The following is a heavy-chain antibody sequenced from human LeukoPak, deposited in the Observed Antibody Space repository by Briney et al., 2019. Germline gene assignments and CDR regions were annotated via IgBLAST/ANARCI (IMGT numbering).Heavy chain of an antibody. V-gene: IGHV1-46*01. CDR2: INPSGGST. CDR1: GYTFTSYY. Sequence: ASVKVSCKASGYTFTSYYMHWVRQAPGQGLEWMGIINPSGGSTSYAQKFQGRVTMTRDTSTSTVYMELSSLRSEDTAVYYCARDKDSSGYYYPPWDYYYYYMDVWGKGTTVTISS. J-gene: IGHJ6*03. CDR3: ARDKDSSGYYYPPWDYYYYYMDV. D-gene: IGHD3-22*01.